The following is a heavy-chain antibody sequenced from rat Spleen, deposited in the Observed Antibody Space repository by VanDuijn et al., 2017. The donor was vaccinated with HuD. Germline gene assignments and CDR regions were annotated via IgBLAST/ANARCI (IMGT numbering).Heavy chain of an antibody. CDR3: ARDGGDY. V-gene: IGHV2-41*01. CDR2: IWSTGGT. CDR1: GFSLTSNG. Sequence: QVQLKESGPGLVQPSQTLSLTCTVSGFSLTSNGVTWVRQPPGKGLEWMGIIWSTGGTQYNSALKSRLSISRDTSKSQVFLKMNSLQTEDTATYYCARDGGDYWGQGVMVTVSS. J-gene: IGHJ2*01.